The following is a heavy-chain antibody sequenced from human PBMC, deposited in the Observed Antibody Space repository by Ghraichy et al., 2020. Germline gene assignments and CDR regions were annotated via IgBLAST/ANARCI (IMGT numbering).Heavy chain of an antibody. CDR1: GYTFTSYG. V-gene: IGHV1-18*04. Sequence: ASVKVSCKASGYTFTSYGISWVRQAPGQGLEWMGWISAYNGNTNYAQKLQGRVTMTTDTSTSTAYMELRSLRSDDTAVYYCSRGRYSSSRYYYYYGMDVWGQGTTVTVSS. D-gene: IGHD6-6*01. CDR3: SRGRYSSSRYYYYYGMDV. J-gene: IGHJ6*02. CDR2: ISAYNGNT.